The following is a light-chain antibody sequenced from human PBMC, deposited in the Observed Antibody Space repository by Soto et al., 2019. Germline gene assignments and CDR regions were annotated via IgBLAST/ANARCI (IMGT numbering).Light chain of an antibody. CDR1: QSVSSSY. CDR3: QQYGSSSWT. J-gene: IGKJ1*01. V-gene: IGKV3-20*01. Sequence: EIVLTQSPGTLSLSPGERATLSCRASQSVSSSYLAWYQQKPGQAPRLLIYGTSSRATAIPDRFSGSGSGTDFILTISRLEPEDFAVYYCQQYGSSSWTFGQGTKVEI. CDR2: GTS.